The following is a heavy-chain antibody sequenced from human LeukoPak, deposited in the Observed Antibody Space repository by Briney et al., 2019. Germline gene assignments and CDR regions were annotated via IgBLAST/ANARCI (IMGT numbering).Heavy chain of an antibody. V-gene: IGHV3-23*01. CDR1: GFTFSSYA. J-gene: IGHJ4*02. D-gene: IGHD3-22*01. CDR3: ASEPTMIVVVITTAGY. Sequence: TGGSLRLSCAASGFTFSSYAMSWVRQAPGKGLEWVPAISGSGGSTYYADSVKGRFTISRDNSKNTLYLQMNSLRAEDTAVYYCASEPTMIVVVITTAGYWGQGTLVTVSS. CDR2: ISGSGGST.